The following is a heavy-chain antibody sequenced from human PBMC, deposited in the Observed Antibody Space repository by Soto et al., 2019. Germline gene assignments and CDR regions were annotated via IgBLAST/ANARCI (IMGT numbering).Heavy chain of an antibody. CDR1: GGSLSGYY. D-gene: IGHD2-15*01. J-gene: IGHJ4*02. Sequence: SETLSLTCGVYGGSLSGYYWSWIRQPPGKGLEWIGEINHSGSTNYNPSLKSRVTISVDTSKNQFSLKLSSVTAADTAVYYCARAAPRYCSGGSCSSGRDYWGQGTLVTVS. CDR2: INHSGST. CDR3: ARAAPRYCSGGSCSSGRDY. V-gene: IGHV4-34*01.